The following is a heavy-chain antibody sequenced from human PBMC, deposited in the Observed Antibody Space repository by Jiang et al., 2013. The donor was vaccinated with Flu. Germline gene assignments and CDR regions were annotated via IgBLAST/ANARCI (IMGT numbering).Heavy chain of an antibody. CDR2: INPNGGTT. CDR1: GYTFTSYY. D-gene: IGHD3-10*01. Sequence: VQLLESGAEVKRPGASVKVSCKASGYTFTSYYVHWVRQAPGQGLEWMAIINPNGGTTTYAQKFQGRVTLTTDTSTTTVYMELNSLRSEDTAVYYCARDLKSWFGELRGGNWFDPWGQGTLVTVSS. CDR3: ARDLKSWFGELRGGNWFDP. J-gene: IGHJ5*02. V-gene: IGHV1-46*01.